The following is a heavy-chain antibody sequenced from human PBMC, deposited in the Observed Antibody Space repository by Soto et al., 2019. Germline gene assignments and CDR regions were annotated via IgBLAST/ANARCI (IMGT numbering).Heavy chain of an antibody. V-gene: IGHV3-23*01. CDR2: ISGSGGST. CDR3: AKDFPSIAARPGLFDY. J-gene: IGHJ4*02. Sequence: EVQLLESGGGLVQPGGSLRLSCTASGFTFSSYAMSWVRQAPGKGLEWVSAISGSGGSTYYADSVKGRFTISGDNSKSTLYLQMDSLRAEDTAVYYCAKDFPSIAARPGLFDYWGQGTLVTVSS. CDR1: GFTFSSYA. D-gene: IGHD6-6*01.